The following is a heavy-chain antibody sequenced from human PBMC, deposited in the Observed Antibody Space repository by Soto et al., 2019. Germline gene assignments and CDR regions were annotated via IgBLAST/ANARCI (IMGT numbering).Heavy chain of an antibody. CDR1: GGSISSSSYY. CDR2: IYYSGST. Sequence: SETLSHTCTVSGGSISSSSYYWCWIRQPPGKGLEWIGSIYYSGSTYYNPSLKSRVTISVDTSKNQFSLKLSSVTAADTAVYYCASRNYYDSSGYAYDYWGQGTLVTVS. J-gene: IGHJ4*02. CDR3: ASRNYYDSSGYAYDY. D-gene: IGHD3-22*01. V-gene: IGHV4-39*01.